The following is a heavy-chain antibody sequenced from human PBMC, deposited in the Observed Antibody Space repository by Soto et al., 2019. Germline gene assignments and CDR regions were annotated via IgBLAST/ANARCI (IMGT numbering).Heavy chain of an antibody. CDR2: ISDDGNNK. V-gene: IGHV3-30-3*01. D-gene: IGHD3-10*01. CDR1: GFTFSTYA. J-gene: IGHJ5*02. Sequence: QVHLVESGGGVVQPGRSLRLSCAASGFTFSTYAMHWVRQAPGKGLEWVATISDDGNNKYYADSVKGRFTISRDNSKDTLYLQMNGLRAEDTAVYYCPREGHGEWFDPWGQGPLVTVSS. CDR3: PREGHGEWFDP.